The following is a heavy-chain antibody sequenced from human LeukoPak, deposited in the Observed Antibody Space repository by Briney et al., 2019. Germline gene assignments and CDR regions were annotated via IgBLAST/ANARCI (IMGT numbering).Heavy chain of an antibody. J-gene: IGHJ4*02. D-gene: IGHD5-12*01. CDR2: IYYSGST. Sequence: SETLSLTCTVSGGSISSGGYYWSWIRQHPGKGLEWIGYIYYSGSTYYNPSLKSRVTISVDTSKNQFSLKLSSVTAADTAVYYCARARRYSGYDLNYWGQGTLVTVSS. CDR1: GGSISSGGYY. CDR3: ARARRYSGYDLNY. V-gene: IGHV4-31*03.